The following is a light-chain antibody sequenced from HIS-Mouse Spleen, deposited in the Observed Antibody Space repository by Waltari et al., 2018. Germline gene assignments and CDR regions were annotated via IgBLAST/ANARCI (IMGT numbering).Light chain of an antibody. Sequence: QSALTQPASVSGSPGQSITISCTGTSSDVGGYNYVSWYQQHPGKAPNRMIYDVSNRPSRVSNRFSGSKSGNTASLTISGLQAEDEADYYCSSYTSSSTLVFGGGTKLTVL. CDR3: SSYTSSSTLV. CDR2: DVS. CDR1: SSDVGGYNY. J-gene: IGLJ2*01. V-gene: IGLV2-14*03.